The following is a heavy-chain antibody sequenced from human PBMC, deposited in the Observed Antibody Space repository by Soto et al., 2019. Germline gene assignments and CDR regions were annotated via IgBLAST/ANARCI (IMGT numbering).Heavy chain of an antibody. J-gene: IGHJ4*01. CDR2: IKQDGNEK. V-gene: IGHV3-7*04. D-gene: IGHD2-15*01. CDR3: ARDWDMDY. CDR1: GFTFSSHW. Sequence: QLAESGGGLVQPGESLTLSCAASGFTFSSHWINWIRQTPGRGLEWLAVIKQDGNEKYYVDSVKGRFTVSRDNARNSAYLQINSLRVDDTAVYYCARDWDMDYWGQGTLVTVSS.